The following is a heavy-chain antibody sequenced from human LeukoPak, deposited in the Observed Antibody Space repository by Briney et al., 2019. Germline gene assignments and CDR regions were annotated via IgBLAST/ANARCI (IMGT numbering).Heavy chain of an antibody. Sequence: SETLSLTCAVYGGSFSGYYWSWIRQPPGKGLEWIGEINHSGSTNYNPSLKRRVTISVDTSKNQFSLKLSSVTAADTAVYYCARAAPLGYCSSTSCYGVDYWGQGTLVTVSS. CDR1: GGSFSGYY. J-gene: IGHJ4*02. V-gene: IGHV4-34*01. D-gene: IGHD2-2*01. CDR2: INHSGST. CDR3: ARAAPLGYCSSTSCYGVDY.